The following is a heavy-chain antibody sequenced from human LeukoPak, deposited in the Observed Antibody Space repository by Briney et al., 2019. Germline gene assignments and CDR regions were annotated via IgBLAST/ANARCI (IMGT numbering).Heavy chain of an antibody. CDR3: AGDSSVGFDY. CDR1: GGSISSTTYY. Sequence: KPSETLSLTCTVSGGSISSTTYYWGWIRQPPGKGLEWIGTIYYSGATYYNPSLKSRVTISVDTSKNQFSLKLSSVTAADTAVYYCAGDSSVGFDYWGQGTLVTVSS. D-gene: IGHD3-22*01. J-gene: IGHJ4*02. V-gene: IGHV4-39*01. CDR2: IYYSGAT.